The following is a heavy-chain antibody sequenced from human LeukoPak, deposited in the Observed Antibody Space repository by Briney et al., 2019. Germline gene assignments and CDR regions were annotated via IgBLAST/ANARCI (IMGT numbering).Heavy chain of an antibody. V-gene: IGHV1-2*02. CDR1: GYTFTGYY. D-gene: IGHD6-13*01. Sequence: ASVKVSCKASGYTFTGYYMHWVRQAPGQGLEWMGWINPNSGGTNYAQKFQGRVTMTRDTSISTAYMELSRLRSDDTAVYYCARAPYSSCWYYFDYWGQGTLVTVSS. CDR2: INPNSGGT. CDR3: ARAPYSSCWYYFDY. J-gene: IGHJ4*02.